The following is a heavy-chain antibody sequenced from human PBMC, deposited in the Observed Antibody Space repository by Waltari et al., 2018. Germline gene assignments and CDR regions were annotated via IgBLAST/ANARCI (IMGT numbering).Heavy chain of an antibody. Sequence: QVQLQQWGAGLLKPSETLSLTCAVYGGSFSGYYWSWIRQPPRTGLEWIGEINHSGSTNYNPSLKSRVTISVDTSKNQFSLKLSSVTAADTAVYYCARLYDFWSGYSGFPDAFDIWGQGTMVTVSS. J-gene: IGHJ3*02. CDR1: GGSFSGYY. D-gene: IGHD3-3*01. CDR2: INHSGST. CDR3: ARLYDFWSGYSGFPDAFDI. V-gene: IGHV4-34*01.